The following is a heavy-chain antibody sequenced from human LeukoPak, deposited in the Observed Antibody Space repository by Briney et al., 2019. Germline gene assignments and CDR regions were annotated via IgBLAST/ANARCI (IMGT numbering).Heavy chain of an antibody. Sequence: GGSLRLSCAASGFSLSRHAMHWVRQAPGKGPEWVAVISYDGRNKYYLDSVKGRFSISRDNSKNTLYLQMNSLRAEDTAVYYCARSSITIFGVVIPGYYYYYMDVWGKGTTVAVSS. D-gene: IGHD3-3*01. J-gene: IGHJ6*03. CDR1: GFSLSRHA. V-gene: IGHV3-30*03. CDR3: ARSSITIFGVVIPGYYYYYMDV. CDR2: ISYDGRNK.